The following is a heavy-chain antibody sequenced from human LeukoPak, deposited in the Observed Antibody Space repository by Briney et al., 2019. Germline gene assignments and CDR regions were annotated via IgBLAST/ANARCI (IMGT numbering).Heavy chain of an antibody. CDR1: GGSISRSSYY. Sequence: SETQSLTCTVSGGSISRSSYYWGWIRQPPGKGLEWIGSIYYSGSTYYNPTLKSRVTISVDTSKNQFSLKLTSVTAADTGVYYCARVGKYYYDRTGAFDIWGQGTMVTVSP. J-gene: IGHJ3*02. D-gene: IGHD3-22*01. V-gene: IGHV4-39*01. CDR2: IYYSGST. CDR3: ARVGKYYYDRTGAFDI.